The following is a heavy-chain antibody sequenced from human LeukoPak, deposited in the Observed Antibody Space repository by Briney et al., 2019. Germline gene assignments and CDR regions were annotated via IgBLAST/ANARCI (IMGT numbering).Heavy chain of an antibody. D-gene: IGHD2-15*01. J-gene: IGHJ4*02. Sequence: ASVKVSCKASGYTFTGYYMHWVRQAPGQGLEWMGWINPNSGGTNYAQKFQGRVTMTEDTSTDTAYMELSSLRSEDTAVYYCATIAPWYSSPFDYWGQGTLVTVSS. CDR2: INPNSGGT. V-gene: IGHV1-2*02. CDR1: GYTFTGYY. CDR3: ATIAPWYSSPFDY.